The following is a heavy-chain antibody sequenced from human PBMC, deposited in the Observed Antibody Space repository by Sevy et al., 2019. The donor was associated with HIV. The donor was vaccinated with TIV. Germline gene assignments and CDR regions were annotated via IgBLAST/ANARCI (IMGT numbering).Heavy chain of an antibody. V-gene: IGHV3-21*01. CDR3: ASDSDYVWGSLY. J-gene: IGHJ4*02. Sequence: GGSLRLSCAASGFTFSSYSMNWVRQAPGKGLEWVSSISSSSSYIYYADSVKGRFTISRDNAKNSLYLQMNSLRAEDTAVYYCASDSDYVWGSLYWGQGTLVTVSS. CDR1: GFTFSSYS. CDR2: ISSSSSYI. D-gene: IGHD3-16*01.